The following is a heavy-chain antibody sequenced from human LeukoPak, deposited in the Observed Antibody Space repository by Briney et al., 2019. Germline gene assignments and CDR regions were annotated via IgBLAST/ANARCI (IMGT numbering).Heavy chain of an antibody. J-gene: IGHJ3*02. Sequence: PGGSLRLSCAASGFTVSSNYMSWVRQAPGKGLEWVSVIYSGGSTYYADSVKGRFTISRDNSKNTLYLQMNSLRAEDTAVYYCARNPDPSSSSGWYERSTHAFDIWGQGTMVTVSS. CDR3: ARNPDPSSSSGWYERSTHAFDI. CDR1: GFTVSSNY. V-gene: IGHV3-66*01. CDR2: IYSGGST. D-gene: IGHD6-19*01.